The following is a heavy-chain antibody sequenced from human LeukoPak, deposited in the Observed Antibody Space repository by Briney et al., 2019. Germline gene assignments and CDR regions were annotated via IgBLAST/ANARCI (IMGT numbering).Heavy chain of an antibody. CDR3: ARSLSSSRFSLWKY. J-gene: IGHJ4*02. CDR1: GGSISSYY. D-gene: IGHD6-13*01. CDR2: FYHSGGT. V-gene: IGHV4-59*01. Sequence: SETLSFTCTVSGGSISSYYLSWMRQLPGKGLEWIGYFYHSGGTNYNPSLQGRVTMSIDTSKNQFSLKLTSVTAADTAVYYCARSLSSSRFSLWKYWGQGTLVTVSS.